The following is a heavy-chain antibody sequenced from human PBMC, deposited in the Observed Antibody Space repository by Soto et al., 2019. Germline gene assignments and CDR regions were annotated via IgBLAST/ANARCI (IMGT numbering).Heavy chain of an antibody. CDR1: GFSFNNYA. Sequence: EVQLLESGGGLVRPGESLRLSCTASGFSFNNYAMHWVRQAPGKGLEWVSLISDTGGGAYNADSVQGRFTISRDNSKNTLDLQMKRLKTEDTAGYYCARRAEFYGWGSYSSSNYYAMDVWGQGTTVFVSS. CDR3: ARRAEFYGWGSYSSSNYYAMDV. J-gene: IGHJ6*02. D-gene: IGHD3-10*01. CDR2: ISDTGGGA. V-gene: IGHV3-23*01.